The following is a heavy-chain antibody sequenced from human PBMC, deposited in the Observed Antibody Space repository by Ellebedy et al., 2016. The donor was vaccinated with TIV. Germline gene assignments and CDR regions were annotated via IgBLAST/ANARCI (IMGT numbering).Heavy chain of an antibody. CDR1: GFTFRNSW. D-gene: IGHD2-15*01. CDR2: IKQDGSQK. V-gene: IGHV3-7*01. Sequence: GESLKISCAGSGFTFRNSWMTWVRQAPGQGLEWVASIKQDGSQKDYVDFVKGRFTISRDNAKGSLYLQMNRLRVEDTAVYYCGAGDSWLSDYWGQGTLVTVSS. CDR3: GAGDSWLSDY. J-gene: IGHJ4*02.